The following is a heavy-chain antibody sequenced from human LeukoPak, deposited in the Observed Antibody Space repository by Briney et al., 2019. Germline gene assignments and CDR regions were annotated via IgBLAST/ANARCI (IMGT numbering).Heavy chain of an antibody. CDR3: AKSKLDYDFWSALGDY. J-gene: IGHJ4*02. V-gene: IGHV3-23*01. Sequence: GGSLRLSCAASGFTFSSYAMSWVRQAPGKGLEWVSAISGSGGSTYYADSVKGRFTISRDNSKNTLYLQMNSLRAEDTAVYYCAKSKLDYDFWSALGDYWGQGTLVTVSS. CDR2: ISGSGGST. CDR1: GFTFSSYA. D-gene: IGHD3-3*01.